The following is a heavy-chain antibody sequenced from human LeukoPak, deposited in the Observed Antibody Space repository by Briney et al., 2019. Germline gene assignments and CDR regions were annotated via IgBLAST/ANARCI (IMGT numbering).Heavy chain of an antibody. D-gene: IGHD6-13*01. CDR3: ASDSSRWYYKFDY. CDR1: DDSIRSGDYY. J-gene: IGHJ4*02. V-gene: IGHV4-30-4*01. CDR2: IYYSGST. Sequence: PSQTLSLTCSVSDDSIRSGDYYWSWIRQPPGKGLEWIGYIYYSGSTNYNPSLKSRVTISVDTSKKQFSLKLSSVTAADTAVYYCASDSSRWYYKFDYWGQGTLVTVSS.